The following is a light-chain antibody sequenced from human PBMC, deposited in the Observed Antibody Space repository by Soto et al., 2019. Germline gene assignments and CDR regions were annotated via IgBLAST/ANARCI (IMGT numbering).Light chain of an antibody. CDR1: NIGSKS. Sequence: SYELTQPPSVSVAPGKTATITCGGNNIGSKSVHWYQQKPGQAPVQVIAYNIDRPSGIPERFSGSNSGNTATLTISGVEAGDEADFYCQVWDSSENHPAFGGGTQLTVL. CDR2: YNI. J-gene: IGLJ2*01. CDR3: QVWDSSENHPA. V-gene: IGLV3-21*04.